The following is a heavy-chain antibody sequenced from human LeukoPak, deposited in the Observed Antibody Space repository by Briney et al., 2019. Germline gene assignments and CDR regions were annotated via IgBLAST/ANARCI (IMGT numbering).Heavy chain of an antibody. J-gene: IGHJ4*02. CDR2: IKRKTDGGTT. V-gene: IGHV3-15*07. CDR3: TTGNWGPY. CDR1: GFTFSNAW. D-gene: IGHD7-27*01. Sequence: GGSLRLSCAASGFTFSNAWMNWVRQAPGKGLEWVGRIKRKTDGGTTDYAAPVKGRFTISRDDSKNTLYLQMNSLKIEDTAVYYCTTGNWGPYWGQGTLVTVSS.